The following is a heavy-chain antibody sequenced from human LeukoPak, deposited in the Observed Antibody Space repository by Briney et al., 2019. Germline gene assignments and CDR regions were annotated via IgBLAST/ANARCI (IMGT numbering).Heavy chain of an antibody. CDR3: ARDLGGLLRGYGMDI. D-gene: IGHD4-23*01. V-gene: IGHV3-21*01. CDR1: GFIFSSYS. J-gene: IGHJ6*02. Sequence: GGSLRLSCGASGFIFSSYSMTWVRQAPGKGLEWVSSISASSTYIFYADAVKGRFTVSRDNAENSLYLQMNSLRVEDTAVYYCARDLGGLLRGYGMDIWGPGTTVTVSS. CDR2: ISASSTYI.